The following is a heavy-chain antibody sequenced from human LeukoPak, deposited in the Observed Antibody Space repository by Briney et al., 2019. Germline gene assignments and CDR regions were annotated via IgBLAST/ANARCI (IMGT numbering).Heavy chain of an antibody. Sequence: GGSLRLSCAASGFTFSSYGMHWVRQAPGKGLEWVAFIRYDGSNKYYADSVKGRFTISRDNSKNTLYLQMNSLRAEDTAVYYCAKDGEYQLLFFQHWGQGTLVTVSS. J-gene: IGHJ1*01. CDR3: AKDGEYQLLFFQH. D-gene: IGHD2-2*01. CDR2: IRYDGSNK. V-gene: IGHV3-30*02. CDR1: GFTFSSYG.